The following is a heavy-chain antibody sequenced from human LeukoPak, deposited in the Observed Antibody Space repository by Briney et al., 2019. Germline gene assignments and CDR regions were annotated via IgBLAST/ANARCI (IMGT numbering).Heavy chain of an antibody. V-gene: IGHV4-59*01. CDR1: GDSISSYY. D-gene: IGHD2-2*01. CDR3: ARGVGGYCSSTSCYRTVNWFDP. Sequence: SETLSLTCTVSGDSISSYYWSWIRQPPGKGLEWIGYIYYTGSTNYNPSLKSRVTISVDTSKNQFSLKPSSVTAADTAVYYCARGVGGYCSSTSCYRTVNWFDPWGQGTLVTVSS. CDR2: IYYTGST. J-gene: IGHJ5*02.